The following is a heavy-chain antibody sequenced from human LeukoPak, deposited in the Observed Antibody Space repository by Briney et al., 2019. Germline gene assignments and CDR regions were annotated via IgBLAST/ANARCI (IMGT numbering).Heavy chain of an antibody. V-gene: IGHV3-21*01. CDR1: GFTFSSNS. CDR2: ISSSSSYI. Sequence: KPGGSLRLSCAASGFTFSSNSMKWVRRASGKGLEWVSSISSSSSYIYYADSVKRRFTISRDNAKNSLYLQMNSLRAEDTAVYYCARSSSNYLDYWGQGTLVTVSS. D-gene: IGHD1-26*01. J-gene: IGHJ4*02. CDR3: ARSSSNYLDY.